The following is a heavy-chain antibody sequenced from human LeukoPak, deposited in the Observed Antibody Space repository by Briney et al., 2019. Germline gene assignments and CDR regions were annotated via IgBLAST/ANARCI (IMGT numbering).Heavy chain of an antibody. CDR2: IKHDGST. CDR3: ARGEKSSGWYGGFDY. D-gene: IGHD6-19*01. Sequence: SETLSLTCAVYGGSFSGDFWSWIRQSPGKGLERIGEIKHDGSTTYNPSLKSRVTISVDTSKNQFSLKLSSVTAADTAVYYCARGEKSSGWYGGFDYWGQGTLVTVSS. CDR1: GGSFSGDF. V-gene: IGHV4-34*01. J-gene: IGHJ4*02.